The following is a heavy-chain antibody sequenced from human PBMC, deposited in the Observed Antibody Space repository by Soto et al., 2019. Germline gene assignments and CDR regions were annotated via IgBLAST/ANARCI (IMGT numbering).Heavy chain of an antibody. CDR1: GFTFSNYG. D-gene: IGHD1-1*01. CDR2: IWYDGGSK. Sequence: QMQLVESGGGVVQPGKSLRLSCIASGFTFSNYGMHWVRQAPGKGLECVAVIWYDGGSKFYADSVKGRFTISRDNSTNTLYIQMTTQRADDKAVYYCESDEIKLERRTSYGKDIWDQG. V-gene: IGHV3-33*01. CDR3: ESDEIKLERRTSYGKDI. J-gene: IGHJ3*02.